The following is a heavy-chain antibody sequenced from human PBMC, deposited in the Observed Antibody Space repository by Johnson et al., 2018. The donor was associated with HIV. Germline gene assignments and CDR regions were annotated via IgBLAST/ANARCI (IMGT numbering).Heavy chain of an antibody. D-gene: IGHD3-10*01. J-gene: IGHJ3*02. CDR1: GFTFSSYG. V-gene: IGHV3-30*19. CDR3: ARDRFHPHAFDI. CDR2: IWYDGNNK. Sequence: QVQLVESGGGVVQPGRSLRLSCAASGFTFSSYGMHWVRQAPGKGLEWVAVIWYDGNNKYYADSVKGRFIISRDNSKNTLYLQMNRLRTDDTTVYYCARDRFHPHAFDIWGQGTMVTVSS.